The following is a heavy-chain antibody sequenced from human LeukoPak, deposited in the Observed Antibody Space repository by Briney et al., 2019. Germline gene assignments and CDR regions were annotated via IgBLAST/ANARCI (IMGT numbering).Heavy chain of an antibody. V-gene: IGHV1-3*01. CDR1: GYTFISYG. CDR3: ARGSLSSRDLDY. D-gene: IGHD6-13*01. CDR2: INADNDNT. Sequence: ASVKVSCKASGYTFISYGLHWVRQAPGQRLEWMGWINADNDNTEYSQKFQGRVTITRDTSARTAYMELSSLISEDTAVYYCARGSLSSRDLDYWGQGTLVTVSS. J-gene: IGHJ4*02.